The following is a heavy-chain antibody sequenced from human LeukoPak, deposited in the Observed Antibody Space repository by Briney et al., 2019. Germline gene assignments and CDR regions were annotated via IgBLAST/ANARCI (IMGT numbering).Heavy chain of an antibody. CDR3: AIYDGYFDY. CDR2: ISWNSGSK. CDR1: GFTFDDYA. Sequence: GGSLRLSCAASGFTFDDYAMHWVRQAPGKGLEWVSGISWNSGSKGYADSVKGRFTISRDNAKNSLYLQMNSLRAEDTALYYCAIYDGYFDYWGQGTLVTVSS. D-gene: IGHD3-22*01. J-gene: IGHJ4*02. V-gene: IGHV3-9*01.